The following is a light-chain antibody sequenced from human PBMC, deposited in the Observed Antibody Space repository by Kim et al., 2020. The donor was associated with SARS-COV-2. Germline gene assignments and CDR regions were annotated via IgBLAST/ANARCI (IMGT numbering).Light chain of an antibody. V-gene: IGKV4-1*01. J-gene: IGKJ1*01. Sequence: DIVMTQSPDSLAVSLGEGATINCKSSQSVLYRVNNENYLAWFQQKPGQPPKLLIHWASTRESGVPDRFSGSGSGTDFTLTISSLQAEDVAVYYCQKYYALPWTFGQGTKVDIK. CDR3: QKYYALPWT. CDR1: QSVLYRVNNENY. CDR2: WAS.